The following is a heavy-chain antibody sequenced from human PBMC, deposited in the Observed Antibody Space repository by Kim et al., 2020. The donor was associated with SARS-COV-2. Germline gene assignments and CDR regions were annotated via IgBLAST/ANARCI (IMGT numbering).Heavy chain of an antibody. CDR3: SGVNGVY. D-gene: IGHD3-10*01. CDR2: DGGTT. Sequence: DGGTTDYAAPVKGRFTISRDDSKNTLYLQMNSLKTEDTAVYYCSGVNGVYWGQGTLVTVSS. J-gene: IGHJ4*01. V-gene: IGHV3-15*01.